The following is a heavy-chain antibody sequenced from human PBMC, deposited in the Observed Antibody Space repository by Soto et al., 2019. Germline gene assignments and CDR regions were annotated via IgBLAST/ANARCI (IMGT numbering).Heavy chain of an antibody. CDR1: GFTVSNNY. D-gene: IGHD1-1*01. CDR2: IYSVGAT. CDR3: ARDGTYNWV. Sequence: EVQLVESGGGLVQPGGSLRLSCAASGFTVSNNYMRWVRQAPGKGLEWVSLIYSVGATYYADSVKGRFTISRDNSKNTLYLQMNSLGAEDTAVYYCARDGTYNWVGGQGIMVTVSS. J-gene: IGHJ4*02. V-gene: IGHV3-66*01.